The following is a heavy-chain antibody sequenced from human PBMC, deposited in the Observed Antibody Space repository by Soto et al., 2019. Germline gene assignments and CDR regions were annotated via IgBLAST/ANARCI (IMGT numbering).Heavy chain of an antibody. CDR3: AKDLRIAVAGTDYFDS. CDR1: RFSFSSYG. CDR2: ISYDVTNK. Sequence: QVQLVESGGGVVQPGRSLRLSCAASRFSFSSYGMHWVRQAPGKGLEWVAVISYDVTNKYYADSVKGRFTISRDNSKNTLYLQMNSLRAEDTAVYYCAKDLRIAVAGTDYFDSWGQGTLVTVSS. D-gene: IGHD6-19*01. J-gene: IGHJ4*02. V-gene: IGHV3-30*18.